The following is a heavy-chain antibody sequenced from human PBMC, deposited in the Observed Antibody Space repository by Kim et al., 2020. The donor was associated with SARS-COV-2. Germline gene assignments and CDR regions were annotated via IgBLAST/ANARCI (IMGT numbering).Heavy chain of an antibody. CDR2: IIPIFGTA. CDR1: GGTFSSYA. J-gene: IGHJ6*02. V-gene: IGHV1-69*13. CDR3: ARDPGGPSMVRGAVLRWGMEV. Sequence: SVKVSCKASGGTFSSYAISWVRQAPGQGLEWMGGIIPIFGTANYAQKFQGRVTITADESTSTAYMELSSLRSEDTAVYYCARDPGGPSMVRGAVLRWGMEVWGQGTTVTVSS. D-gene: IGHD3-10*01.